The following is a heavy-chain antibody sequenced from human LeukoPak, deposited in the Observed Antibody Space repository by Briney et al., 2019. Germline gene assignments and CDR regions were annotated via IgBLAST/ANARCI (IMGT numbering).Heavy chain of an antibody. CDR3: ATLRDSGYSYGPYYFDY. V-gene: IGHV4-38-2*02. CDR1: GYSISSGYY. CDR2: IYHSGST. Sequence: SETLSLTCTVSGYSISSGYYWGWIRQPPGKGLEWIGSIYHSGSTYYNPSLKSRVTISVDTSKNQFSLKLSSVTAADTAVYYCATLRDSGYSYGPYYFDYWGQGTLVTVSS. J-gene: IGHJ4*02. D-gene: IGHD5-18*01.